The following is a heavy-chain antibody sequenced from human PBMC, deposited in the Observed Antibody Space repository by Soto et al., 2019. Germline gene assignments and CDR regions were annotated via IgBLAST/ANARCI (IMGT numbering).Heavy chain of an antibody. CDR3: ASRSSGWYFDY. V-gene: IGHV3-23*01. D-gene: IGHD6-19*01. Sequence: GGSLRLSCAASGFTFSSYAMNWVRQGPGKGLEWVSVISISGGSTYYADSVKGRFTISRDNSKNTLYLQMNSLRAEDTAVYYCASRSSGWYFDYWGQGTLVTVSS. J-gene: IGHJ4*02. CDR2: ISISGGST. CDR1: GFTFSSYA.